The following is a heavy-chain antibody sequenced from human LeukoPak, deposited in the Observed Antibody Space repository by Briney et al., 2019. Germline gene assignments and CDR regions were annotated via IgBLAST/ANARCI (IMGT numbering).Heavy chain of an antibody. CDR3: AREEAPYDYIWGSYRSTGFDY. D-gene: IGHD3-16*02. CDR1: GFTVSSNY. V-gene: IGHV3-53*01. Sequence: GGSLRLSCAASGFTVSSNYMNWVRQAPGKGLEWVSVIYSGGSTYYADSVKGRFTISRDNSKNTLYLQMNSLRAEDTAVYYCAREEAPYDYIWGSYRSTGFDYWGQGTLVTVSS. CDR2: IYSGGST. J-gene: IGHJ4*02.